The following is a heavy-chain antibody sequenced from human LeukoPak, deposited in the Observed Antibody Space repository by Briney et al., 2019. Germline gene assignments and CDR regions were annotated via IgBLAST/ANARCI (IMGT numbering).Heavy chain of an antibody. J-gene: IGHJ4*02. CDR1: GESFSAYY. Sequence: SETLSLTCAVYGESFSAYYWSWIRQPPGKGLEWIGEINHSGSTHYSPSLKSRVTISVNTSKNQFSLKLTSVTAADTAVYYCASRLGDYWGQGTLVTVSS. CDR3: ASRLGDY. CDR2: INHSGST. D-gene: IGHD3-16*01. V-gene: IGHV4-34*01.